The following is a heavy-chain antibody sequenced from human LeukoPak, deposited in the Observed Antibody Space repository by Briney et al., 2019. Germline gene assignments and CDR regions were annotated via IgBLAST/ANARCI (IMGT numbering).Heavy chain of an antibody. CDR3: ARPYYYGSGSYSDYWYFDL. J-gene: IGHJ2*01. D-gene: IGHD3-10*01. V-gene: IGHV3-21*01. CDR1: GFTFSSYS. Sequence: GGSLRLSCAASGFTFSSYSMNWVRQAPGKGLEWVSAISSSSTYIYYADSVKGRFTISRDNAKNSLLLQMNSLRAEDTAVCYCARPYYYGSGSYSDYWYFDLWGRGTLVTVSS. CDR2: ISSSSTYI.